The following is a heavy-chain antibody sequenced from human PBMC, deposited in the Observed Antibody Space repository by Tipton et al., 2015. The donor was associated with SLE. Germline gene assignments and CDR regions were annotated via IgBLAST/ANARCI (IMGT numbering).Heavy chain of an antibody. CDR3: TRGLDGDKIDY. J-gene: IGHJ4*02. Sequence: SLRLSCRPSGFSFRDYALSWVRQAPGKGLECVAFMSIGGATAYAASVKGRFTVSRDVSKTTGFLQMDSLRSEDTAVYYCTRGLDGDKIDYWGQGTLVTVSS. CDR2: MSIGGAT. CDR1: GFSFRDYA. V-gene: IGHV3-49*04.